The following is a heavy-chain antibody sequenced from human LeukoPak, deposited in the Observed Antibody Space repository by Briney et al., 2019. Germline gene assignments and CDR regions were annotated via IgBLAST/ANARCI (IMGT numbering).Heavy chain of an antibody. D-gene: IGHD3-16*01. J-gene: IGHJ4*02. CDR2: IIPIFGTA. CDR3: ARGQHHPGGYYFDY. CDR1: GGTFSSYA. Sequence: ASVKVSCKASGGTFSSYAISWVRQAPGQGLEWMGRIIPIFGTANYAQKFQGRVTITTGESTSTAHMELSSLRSEDTAVYYCARGQHHPGGYYFDYWGQGTLVTVSS. V-gene: IGHV1-69*05.